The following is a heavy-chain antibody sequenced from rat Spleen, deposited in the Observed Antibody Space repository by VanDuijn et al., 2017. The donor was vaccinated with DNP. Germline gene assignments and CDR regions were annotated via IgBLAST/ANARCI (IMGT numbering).Heavy chain of an antibody. CDR3: AGRPPPTRGPFDY. CDR2: ISYDGSDT. Sequence: EVQLVESGGGLVQPGRSLKLSCAVSRITFSDHNMAWVRQAPKKGLEWVATISYDGSDTYYRDSVKGRFTISRDNAKSTLYLQMDSLRAEDTATYYCAGRPPPTRGPFDYWGQGVTVTVSS. V-gene: IGHV5-7*01. J-gene: IGHJ2*01. CDR1: RITFSDHN. D-gene: IGHD1-4*01.